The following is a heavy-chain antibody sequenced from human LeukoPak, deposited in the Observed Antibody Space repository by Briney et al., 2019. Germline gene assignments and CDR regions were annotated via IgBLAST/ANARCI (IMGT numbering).Heavy chain of an antibody. J-gene: IGHJ3*02. Sequence: SETLSLTCTVSGGSISSYYWSWIRQPPGKGLEWIGYIYYSGSTNYNPSLKSRVTISVDTSKNQFSLKLSSVTAADTAVYYRARDPSYSSSWYDDAFDIWGQGTMVTVSS. V-gene: IGHV4-59*01. D-gene: IGHD6-13*01. CDR3: ARDPSYSSSWYDDAFDI. CDR2: IYYSGST. CDR1: GGSISSYY.